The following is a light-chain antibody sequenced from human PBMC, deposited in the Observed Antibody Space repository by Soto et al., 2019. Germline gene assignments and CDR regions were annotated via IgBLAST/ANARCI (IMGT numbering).Light chain of an antibody. CDR1: QSISSY. V-gene: IGKV1-39*01. CDR3: QQSYSTPYT. J-gene: IGKJ2*01. Sequence: DIQMTQSPSSLSASVGDRVTITCRASQSISSYLNWYQQKPGTAPKLLIYGASSLQSGVPSRFSGSGSGTDFTLTISSLQPEDFATYYCQQSYSTPYTFVQGTKLDIK. CDR2: GAS.